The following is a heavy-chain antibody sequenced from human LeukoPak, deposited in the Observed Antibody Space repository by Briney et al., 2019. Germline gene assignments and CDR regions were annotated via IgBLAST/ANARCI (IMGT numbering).Heavy chain of an antibody. J-gene: IGHJ6*03. CDR1: GYTFTGYY. CDR2: INPNSGGT. Sequence: GASVKVSCKASGYTFTGYYMHWVRQAPGQGLEWMGWINPNSGGTNYAQKFQGRVTMTRDTSISTAYMELSRLRSDDTAVYYCARVFLPRLTGPQHPHYYMDVWGKGTTVTISS. CDR3: ARVFLPRLTGPQHPHYYMDV. D-gene: IGHD3-9*01. V-gene: IGHV1-2*02.